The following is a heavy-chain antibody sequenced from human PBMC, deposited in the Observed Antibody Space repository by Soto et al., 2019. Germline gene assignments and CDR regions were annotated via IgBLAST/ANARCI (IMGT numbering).Heavy chain of an antibody. CDR3: TTDYYDSRGYRPFDY. V-gene: IGHV3-15*07. Sequence: EVQLVESGGGLVKPGGSLRLSCAASGFTFSNAWMNWVRQAPGKGLEWVGRIKSKTDGGTTDYAAPVKGRITTARDDSSNTRDMQMKSKKTEDTAEYYCTTDYYDSRGYRPFDYWGQGTLVTVSS. D-gene: IGHD3-22*01. CDR1: GFTFSNAW. CDR2: IKSKTDGGTT. J-gene: IGHJ4*02.